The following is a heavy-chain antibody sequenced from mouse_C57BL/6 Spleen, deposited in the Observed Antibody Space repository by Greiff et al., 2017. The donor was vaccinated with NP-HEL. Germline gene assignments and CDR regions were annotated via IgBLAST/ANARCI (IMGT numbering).Heavy chain of an antibody. CDR2: IYPRSGNT. J-gene: IGHJ2*01. V-gene: IGHV1-81*01. Sequence: VQLQQSGAELARPGASVKLSCKASGYTFTSYGISWVKQRTGQGLEWIGEIYPRSGNTYYNEKFKGKAILTADKSSSTAYMELRSLTSEDSAVYFCARYYYGSSLYYFDYWGQGTTLTVSS. CDR1: GYTFTSYG. D-gene: IGHD1-1*01. CDR3: ARYYYGSSLYYFDY.